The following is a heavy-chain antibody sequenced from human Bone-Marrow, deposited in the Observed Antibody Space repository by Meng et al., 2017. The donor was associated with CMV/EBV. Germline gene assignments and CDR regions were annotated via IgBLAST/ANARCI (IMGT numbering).Heavy chain of an antibody. CDR3: ARETTALYYYYGMDV. Sequence: GGSLRLSCAASGFTFSSYWMHWVRQAPGKGLVWVSRIYSGGSTYYADSVKGRFTISRDNSKNTLYLQMNSLRAEDTAVYYCARETTALYYYYGMDVWGQGTTVTVSS. V-gene: IGHV3-53*01. CDR1: GFTFSSYW. J-gene: IGHJ6*02. CDR2: IYSGGST. D-gene: IGHD4-11*01.